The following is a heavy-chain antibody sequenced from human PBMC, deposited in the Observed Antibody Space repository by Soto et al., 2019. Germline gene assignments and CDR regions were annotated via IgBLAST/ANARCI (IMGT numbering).Heavy chain of an antibody. CDR3: ASAGGLGAVAADY. Sequence: QLQLQESGSGLVKPSQTLSLTCAVSGGSISSGGYSWSWIRQPPGKGLEWIGYIYHSGSTYYNPSLKSRVTISVDRSKHQFSLKLSSVTAADTAVYYCASAGGLGAVAADYWCQGTLVTVSS. J-gene: IGHJ4*02. CDR1: GGSISSGGYS. V-gene: IGHV4-30-2*01. D-gene: IGHD6-19*01. CDR2: IYHSGST.